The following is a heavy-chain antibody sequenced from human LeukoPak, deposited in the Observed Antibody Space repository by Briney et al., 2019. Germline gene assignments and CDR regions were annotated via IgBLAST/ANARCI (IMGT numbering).Heavy chain of an antibody. J-gene: IGHJ5*02. CDR1: GGSISSSPYY. D-gene: IGHD5-18*01. CDR3: AKGAGGFSYYNWFDP. Sequence: PSETLSLTCTVSGGSISSSPYYWGWIRQPPGKGLEWIGSIYYSRTTHYNPSLETRVTISVDTSKNQFSLKLASVTAADTAIYYCAKGAGGFSYYNWFDPWGQGTLVTVSS. CDR2: IYYSRTT. V-gene: IGHV4-39*07.